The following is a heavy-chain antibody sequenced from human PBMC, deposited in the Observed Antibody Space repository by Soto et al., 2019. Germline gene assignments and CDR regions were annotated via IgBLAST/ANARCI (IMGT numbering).Heavy chain of an antibody. CDR1: GFTFSSYA. Sequence: GGSLRLSCAASGFTFSSYAMSWVRQAPGKGLEWVSAISGSGGSTYYADSVKGRFTISRDDSKNTLYLQMNSLRAEDTAVYYCAKDKSPGYYHYGMDVWGQGTTVTVSS. J-gene: IGHJ6*02. V-gene: IGHV3-23*01. CDR3: AKDKSPGYYHYGMDV. CDR2: ISGSGGST.